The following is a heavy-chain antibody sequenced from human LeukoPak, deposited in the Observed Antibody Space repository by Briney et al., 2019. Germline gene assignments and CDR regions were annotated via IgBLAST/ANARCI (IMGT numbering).Heavy chain of an antibody. J-gene: IGHJ4*02. CDR2: IRGSGGST. CDR1: GLTFSSYA. Sequence: GRCLRLSCAASGLTFSSYAMSWVRQAPGRGRGWVWAIRGSGGSTSAADSVKGGFTISRGNTKISLYLKMNSLRAEDTAVYYYAKVRGYCSGGSCYGYFDYWGQGTLVTVSS. D-gene: IGHD2-15*01. CDR3: AKVRGYCSGGSCYGYFDY. V-gene: IGHV3-23*01.